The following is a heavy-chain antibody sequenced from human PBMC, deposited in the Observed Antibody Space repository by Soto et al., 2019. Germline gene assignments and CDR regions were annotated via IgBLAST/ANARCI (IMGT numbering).Heavy chain of an antibody. D-gene: IGHD4-17*01. CDR2: INHSGST. J-gene: IGHJ3*02. CDR3: ARLSSGDFDAFGI. CDR1: GGSFSGYY. V-gene: IGHV4-34*01. Sequence: SETLSLTCAVYGGSFSGYYWSWIRQPPGKGLEWIGEINHSGSTNYNPSLKSRVTISVDTSKNQFSLKLSSVTAADTAVYYCARLSSGDFDAFGIWGQGTMVTVSS.